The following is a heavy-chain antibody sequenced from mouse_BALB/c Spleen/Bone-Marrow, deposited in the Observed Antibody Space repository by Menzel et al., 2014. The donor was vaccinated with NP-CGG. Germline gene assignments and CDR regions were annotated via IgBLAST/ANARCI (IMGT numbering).Heavy chain of an antibody. CDR2: INPSNGRT. J-gene: IGHJ2*01. CDR3: ARCYYGNYFDY. CDR1: GYTFTSYW. D-gene: IGHD2-1*01. V-gene: IGHV1S81*02. Sequence: VKLMESGAELVKPGASVKLSCKASGYTFTSYWMHWVKQRPGQGLEWIGEINPSNGRTNYNEKFKSKATLTVDESSSTAYMQLSSLTSEDSAVYYCARCYYGNYFDYWGQGTTLTVSS.